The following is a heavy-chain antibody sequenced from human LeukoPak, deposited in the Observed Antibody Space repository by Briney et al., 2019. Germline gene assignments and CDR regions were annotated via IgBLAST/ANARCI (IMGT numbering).Heavy chain of an antibody. Sequence: SETLSLTCTVSGGSISSSSYYWGWIRQPPGKGLEWIGSIYYSGSTYYNPSLKSRVTISVDTSKNQFSLKLSSVTAADTAVYYCARGVIATGGNDFDYWGQGTLVTVSS. D-gene: IGHD6-13*01. CDR2: IYYSGST. CDR3: ARGVIATGGNDFDY. J-gene: IGHJ4*02. CDR1: GGSISSSSYY. V-gene: IGHV4-39*07.